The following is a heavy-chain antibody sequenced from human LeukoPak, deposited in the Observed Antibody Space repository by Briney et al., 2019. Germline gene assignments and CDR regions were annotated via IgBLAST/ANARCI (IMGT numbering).Heavy chain of an antibody. D-gene: IGHD4-11*01. J-gene: IGHJ4*02. V-gene: IGHV4-30-2*01. CDR3: ARGLATVTVLFDY. CDR2: IYHSGST. Sequence: SETLSLTCAVSGGSISSGGYSWSWIRQPPGKGLEWIGYIYHSGSTYYNPSLKSRVTISVDRSKNQFSLKLSSVTAADTAVYYCARGLATVTVLFDYCGQGTLVTVSS. CDR1: GGSISSGGYS.